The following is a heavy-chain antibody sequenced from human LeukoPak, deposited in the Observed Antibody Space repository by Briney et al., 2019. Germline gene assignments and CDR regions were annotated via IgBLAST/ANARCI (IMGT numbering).Heavy chain of an antibody. CDR3: ARDRAVAGLFDY. J-gene: IGHJ4*02. V-gene: IGHV3-7*01. CDR2: INQDGTEK. CDR1: GFTFSSYF. Sequence: GGSLRLSFAASGFTFSSYFLTWVRQAPGKGLEWVANINQDGTEKQYVDSVKGRFTISRDNAKNSLYLQMNSLRAEDTAVYYCARDRAVAGLFDYWGQGTLVTVSS. D-gene: IGHD6-19*01.